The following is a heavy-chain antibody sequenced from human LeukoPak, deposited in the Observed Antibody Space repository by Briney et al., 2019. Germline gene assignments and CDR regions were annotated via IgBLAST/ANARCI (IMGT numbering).Heavy chain of an antibody. J-gene: IGHJ4*02. Sequence: SETLSLTCTVSGYAISSGYYWGWIRQPPGKGLEWIGSIYHSGSTYYNLSLKSRVTISVDTSKNQFSLKLSSVTAADTAVYYCARSLPPEDYWGQGTLVTVSS. V-gene: IGHV4-38-2*02. CDR3: ARSLPPEDY. CDR2: IYHSGST. D-gene: IGHD1-26*01. CDR1: GYAISSGYY.